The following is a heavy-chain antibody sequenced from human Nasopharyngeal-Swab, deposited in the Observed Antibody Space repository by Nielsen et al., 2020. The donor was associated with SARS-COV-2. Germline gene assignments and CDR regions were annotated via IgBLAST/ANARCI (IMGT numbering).Heavy chain of an antibody. CDR3: ASGDSSGYYSDY. D-gene: IGHD3-22*01. CDR1: GFTFDDYA. V-gene: IGHV3-9*01. CDR2: ISWNSGSI. Sequence: SLKISCAASGFTFDDYAMHWVRQAPGKGLEWVSGISWNSGSIGHADSVKGRFTISRDNAKNSLYLQMNSLRAEDTALYYCASGDSSGYYSDYWGQGTLVTVSS. J-gene: IGHJ4*02.